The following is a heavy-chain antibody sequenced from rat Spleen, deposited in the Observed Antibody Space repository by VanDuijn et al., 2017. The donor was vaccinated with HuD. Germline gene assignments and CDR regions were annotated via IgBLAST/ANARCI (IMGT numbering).Heavy chain of an antibody. V-gene: IGHV5-46*01. D-gene: IGHD4-6*01. CDR3: TRGTYFRH. CDR2: ITNSGDGT. J-gene: IGHJ2*01. CDR1: GFTFSSFA. Sequence: EVQLVESGGGLVQPGRSMKLSCAASGFTFSSFALAWVRQAPTKGLEWVASITNSGDGTYYRDSVKGRFTISRDNAKSTLYLQMDSLRSEDTATYYCTRGTYFRHWGQGVMVTVSS.